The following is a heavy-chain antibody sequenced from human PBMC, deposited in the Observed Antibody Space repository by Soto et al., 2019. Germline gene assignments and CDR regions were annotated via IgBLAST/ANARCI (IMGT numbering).Heavy chain of an antibody. CDR2: IYYSGST. CDR1: GGSISSSSYY. D-gene: IGHD4-17*01. CDR3: ARHIWTVTPIRYNWFDP. J-gene: IGHJ5*02. Sequence: QLQLQESGPGLVKPSETLSLTCTVSGGSISSSSYYWGWIRQPPGKGLEWIGSIYYSGSTYYNPSLKSRVTISVDTAKNQFSLKLSSVTAADTAVYYCARHIWTVTPIRYNWFDPWGQGTLVTVSS. V-gene: IGHV4-39*01.